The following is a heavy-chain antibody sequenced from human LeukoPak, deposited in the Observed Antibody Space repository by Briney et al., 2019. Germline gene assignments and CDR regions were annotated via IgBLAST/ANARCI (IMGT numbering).Heavy chain of an antibody. D-gene: IGHD3-3*01. CDR3: AKVKESGYDFFDY. CDR2: ISGSGGGT. Sequence: GGSLRLSCAASGFTFSSYAMSWVRQAPGKGLEWVSVISGSGGGTYYADSVKGRFTISRDNSKNTLYLQMNSLRAEDTAVYYCAKVKESGYDFFDYWGQGTLVTVSS. J-gene: IGHJ4*02. V-gene: IGHV3-23*01. CDR1: GFTFSSYA.